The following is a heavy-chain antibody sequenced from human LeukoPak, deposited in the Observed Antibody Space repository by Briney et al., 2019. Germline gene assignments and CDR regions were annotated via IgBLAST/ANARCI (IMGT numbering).Heavy chain of an antibody. CDR1: GYTFTGHY. J-gene: IGHJ5*02. V-gene: IGHV1-2*02. Sequence: GASVKVSCKASGYTFTGHYMHWVRQAPGQGLEWMGWINPNSGDTKYAQKFQGRVTLTRDTSISTAYMELSRLRCDDTAVYYCARSYDFWSGPPFDPWGQGTLVTVSS. CDR2: INPNSGDT. CDR3: ARSYDFWSGPPFDP. D-gene: IGHD3-3*01.